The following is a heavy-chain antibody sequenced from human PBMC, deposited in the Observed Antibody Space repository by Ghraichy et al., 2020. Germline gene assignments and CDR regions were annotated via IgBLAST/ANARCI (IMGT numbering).Heavy chain of an antibody. CDR2: IRSKTDGGTT. V-gene: IGHV3-15*01. Sequence: GGSLRLSCDASGFTFSDAWMTWVRQAPGKGLEWVGRIRSKTDGGTTDYGAPVKGRFTISRDDSKNTLYLQLNSLKTEDTAVYYCARLGAFDYWGQGTLVTVSS. CDR1: GFTFSDAW. D-gene: IGHD3-9*01. J-gene: IGHJ4*02. CDR3: ARLGAFDY.